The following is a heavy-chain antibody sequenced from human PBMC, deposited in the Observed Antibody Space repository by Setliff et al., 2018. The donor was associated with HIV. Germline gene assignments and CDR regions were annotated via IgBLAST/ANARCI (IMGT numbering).Heavy chain of an antibody. CDR1: GFSLTTSGIR. CDR3: ARTYGSASKLDY. V-gene: IGHV2-70*04. Sequence: GPTLVNPTQTLTLTCTFSGFSLTTSGIRVTWVRQPPGKALEWLARIDWEDDKFYSTSLKTRLTISKDTSKNQVVLTMTNMGPLDTATYFCARTYGSASKLDYWGPGTLVTVSS. D-gene: IGHD3-10*01. J-gene: IGHJ4*02. CDR2: IDWEDDK.